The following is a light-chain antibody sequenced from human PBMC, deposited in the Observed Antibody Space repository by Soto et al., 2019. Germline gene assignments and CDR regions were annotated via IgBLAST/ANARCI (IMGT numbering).Light chain of an antibody. J-gene: IGKJ1*01. Sequence: EIVMTHPPATLSVSPGERATLSCRASQSVSSNLAWYQQKPGQAPRLLIYGASTRATGIPARFSGSGSGTEFTLTISSLQSEDFAVYYCQQYNNWPPTWTFGQGTRWIS. CDR1: QSVSSN. CDR3: QQYNNWPPTWT. V-gene: IGKV3-15*01. CDR2: GAS.